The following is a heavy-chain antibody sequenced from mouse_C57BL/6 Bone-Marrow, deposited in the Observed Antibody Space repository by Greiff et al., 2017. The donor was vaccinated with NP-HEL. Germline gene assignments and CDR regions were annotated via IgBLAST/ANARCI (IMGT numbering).Heavy chain of an antibody. Sequence: QVQLQQPGAELVRPGSSVKLSCKASGYTFTSYWMHWVKQRPIQGLEWIGNIDPSDSETHYNQKFKDKATLTVDKSSSTAYMQLSSLTSEDSAVYYCARGPVLLRYAMDYWGQGTSVTVSS. D-gene: IGHD1-1*01. CDR1: GYTFTSYW. CDR2: IDPSDSET. J-gene: IGHJ4*01. CDR3: ARGPVLLRYAMDY. V-gene: IGHV1-52*01.